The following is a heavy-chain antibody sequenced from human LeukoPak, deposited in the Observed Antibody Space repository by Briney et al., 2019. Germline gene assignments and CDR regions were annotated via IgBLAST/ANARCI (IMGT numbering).Heavy chain of an antibody. D-gene: IGHD1-26*01. Sequence: GASVKVSCKASGYTFTGYYMHWVRQAPGQGLEWMGWINPNTGGTNYAQKFQGRVTLTTDTSTSTAYMDLRSLRSDDTAVYYCARDIVLFDIWGQGTLVTVSS. CDR2: INPNTGGT. CDR1: GYTFTGYY. V-gene: IGHV1-2*02. J-gene: IGHJ3*02. CDR3: ARDIVLFDI.